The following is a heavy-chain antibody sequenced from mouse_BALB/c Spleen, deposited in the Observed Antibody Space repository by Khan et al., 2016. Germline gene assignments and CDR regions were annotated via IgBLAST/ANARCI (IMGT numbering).Heavy chain of an antibody. Sequence: QVRLLQSGAELAKPGASVKMSCKASGYTFTRFWMHWVKQGPGQGLEWIGYINPGSNYTDYNQNFKDKATLTADKSSSTAYMLLSSLTSEDPVLYFCACLRYRHNLYRDIDSWNQGNSVPLSS. CDR2: INPGSNYT. CDR1: GYTFTRFW. D-gene: IGHD1-3*01. J-gene: IGHJ4*01. V-gene: IGHV1-7*01. CDR3: ACLRYRHNLYRDIDS.